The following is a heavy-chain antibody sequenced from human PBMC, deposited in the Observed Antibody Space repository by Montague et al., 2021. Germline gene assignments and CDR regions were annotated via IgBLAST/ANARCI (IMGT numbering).Heavy chain of an antibody. CDR3: TRNGCSSSRCGFDY. CDR1: GFTFSSYS. J-gene: IGHJ4*02. CDR2: IRHNRSTK. D-gene: IGHD2-2*01. V-gene: IGHV3-7*01. Sequence: SLRLSCAASGFTFSSYSMRWVRQAPGKGLEWLAYIRHNRSTKYYGDSVKGRFTISRDNANNSLYLQMNSLRAEDTAVYYCTRNGCSSSRCGFDYWGQGTLVIVSS.